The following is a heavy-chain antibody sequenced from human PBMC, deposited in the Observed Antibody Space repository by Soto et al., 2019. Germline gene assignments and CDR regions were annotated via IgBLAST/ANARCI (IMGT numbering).Heavy chain of an antibody. CDR1: GGSISSSNW. CDR3: ARDPRNTAAAGYYYGMDV. Sequence: SETLSLTCAVSGGSISSSNWWSWVRQPPGKGLEWIGEIYHSGGTNYNPSLKSRVTISVDKSKNQFSLKLSSVTAADTAVYYCARDPRNTAAAGYYYGMDVWGQGTTVTVSS. V-gene: IGHV4-4*02. CDR2: IYHSGGT. D-gene: IGHD5-18*01. J-gene: IGHJ6*02.